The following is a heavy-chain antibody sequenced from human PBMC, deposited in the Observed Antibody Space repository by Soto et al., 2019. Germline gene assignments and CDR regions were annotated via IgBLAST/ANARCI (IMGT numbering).Heavy chain of an antibody. V-gene: IGHV4-30-4*01. Sequence: LSLTCTVSGGSISSGDYYWSWIRQPPGKGLEWIGYIYYSGSTYYNPSLKSRVTISVDTSKNQFSLKLSSVTAADTAVYYCARDLLIREAFDIWGQGTMVTVSS. J-gene: IGHJ3*02. D-gene: IGHD2-15*01. CDR3: ARDLLIREAFDI. CDR2: IYYSGST. CDR1: GGSISSGDYY.